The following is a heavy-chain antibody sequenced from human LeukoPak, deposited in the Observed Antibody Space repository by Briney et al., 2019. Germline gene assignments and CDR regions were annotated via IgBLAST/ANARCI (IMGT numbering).Heavy chain of an antibody. Sequence: SETLSLTCTVSGGSISSSSYYWGWICQPPGKGLEWIGSIYYSGSTYYNPSLKSRVTISVDTSKNQFSLKLSSVTAADTAVYYCARSGYDSSGYHDYWGQGTLVTVSS. CDR3: ARSGYDSSGYHDY. D-gene: IGHD3-22*01. CDR2: IYYSGST. CDR1: GGSISSSSYY. V-gene: IGHV4-39*01. J-gene: IGHJ4*02.